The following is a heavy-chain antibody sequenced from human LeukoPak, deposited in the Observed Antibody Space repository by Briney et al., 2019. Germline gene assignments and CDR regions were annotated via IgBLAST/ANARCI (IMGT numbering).Heavy chain of an antibody. Sequence: PGGSLRLSCAASGFTFSSYAMSWVRQAPGKGLEWVSAISGSGDSTYYGDSVKGRFTISRDNSKNTLYLQMNSLRAEDTAEYYCAKTRPLDSSSWSHGDYWGQGTLVTVSS. D-gene: IGHD6-13*01. V-gene: IGHV3-23*01. J-gene: IGHJ4*02. CDR1: GFTFSSYA. CDR3: AKTRPLDSSSWSHGDY. CDR2: ISGSGDST.